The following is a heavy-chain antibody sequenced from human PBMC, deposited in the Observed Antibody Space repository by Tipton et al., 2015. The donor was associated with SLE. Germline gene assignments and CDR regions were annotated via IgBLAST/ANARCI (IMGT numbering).Heavy chain of an antibody. CDR1: GFTFSSYA. CDR2: ISYDGSNK. J-gene: IGHJ3*02. D-gene: IGHD3-22*01. V-gene: IGHV3-30-3*01. Sequence: SLRLSCAASGFTFSSYAMHWVRQAPGKGLEWVAVISYDGSNKYYADSVKGRFTISRDNSKNTLCLQMNSLRAEDTAVYYCARVDMIVVVTSAFDIWGQGTMVTVSS. CDR3: ARVDMIVVVTSAFDI.